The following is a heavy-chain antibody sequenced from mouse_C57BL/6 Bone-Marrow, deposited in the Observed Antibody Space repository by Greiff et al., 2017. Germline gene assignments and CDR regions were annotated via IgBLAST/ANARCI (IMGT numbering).Heavy chain of an antibody. CDR2: MHPNGGSP. J-gene: IGHJ4*01. Sequence: QVQLKQPGAELVKPGASVKLSCKASGYTFTNYWMHWVKQRPGQGLEWIGMMHPNGGSPDYNEKFKSEATLSVDKSSRTDYMELSSLTSEDSAGYYCARSDDYDDYTRDYWGQGTSGTVSS. D-gene: IGHD2-4*01. CDR1: GYTFTNYW. V-gene: IGHV1-64*01. CDR3: ARSDDYDDYTRDY.